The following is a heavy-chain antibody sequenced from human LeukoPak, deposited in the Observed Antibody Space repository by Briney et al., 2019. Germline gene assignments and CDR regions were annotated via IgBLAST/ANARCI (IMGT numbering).Heavy chain of an antibody. Sequence: ASVNVSCKASGYTFTSYSINWERHAPGQGHERMGWISAYNGNTKYAQKLQGRVTMSTDTSTRTDYMELRSLRSDDTGVYDCARDWATFTIFGVVERPHFDCWGQVTLVTVSS. D-gene: IGHD3-3*01. CDR1: GYTFTSYS. CDR3: ARDWATFTIFGVVERPHFDC. J-gene: IGHJ4*02. CDR2: ISAYNGNT. V-gene: IGHV1-18*01.